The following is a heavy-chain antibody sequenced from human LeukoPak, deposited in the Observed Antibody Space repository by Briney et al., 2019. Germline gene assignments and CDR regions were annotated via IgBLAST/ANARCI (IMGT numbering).Heavy chain of an antibody. D-gene: IGHD4-17*01. J-gene: IGHJ1*01. CDR3: ARDGDYGDRYFQH. Sequence: GGSLRLSCAASGFTFSSYWMSWVRQAPGKGLEWVANIKQDGSEKYYVDSVKGRFTISRDNAKNSLYLQMNSLRAEDTAVYYCARDGDYGDRYFQHWGQGTLVTVSS. CDR2: IKQDGSEK. V-gene: IGHV3-7*01. CDR1: GFTFSSYW.